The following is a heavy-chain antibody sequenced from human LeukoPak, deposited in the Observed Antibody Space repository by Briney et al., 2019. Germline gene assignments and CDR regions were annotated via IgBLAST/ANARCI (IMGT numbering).Heavy chain of an antibody. CDR1: GFTFSSYA. CDR3: AKVSWANYFDY. J-gene: IGHJ4*02. V-gene: IGHV3-23*01. CDR2: ISGSGDNT. Sequence: PGGSLRLSCAASGFTFSSYAMSWVRQAPGKGLEWVSTISGSGDNTYSADSVRGRFTISRDNSKNTLYLQMNSLRAEDTAIYYCAKVSWANYFDYWGQGTLVTVSS. D-gene: IGHD6-13*01.